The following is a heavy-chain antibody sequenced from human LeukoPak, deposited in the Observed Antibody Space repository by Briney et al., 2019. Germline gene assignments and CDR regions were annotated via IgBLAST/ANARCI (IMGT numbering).Heavy chain of an antibody. D-gene: IGHD2-2*01. Sequence: SETLSLTCAVYGGSFSGYYWSWIRQPPGKGLEWIGEINHSGSSNYNPSLKSRVTISVDTSKNQFSLKLSSVTAADTAVYYCARDFYCSRTSCYAPSFDYWGQGTLVTVSS. V-gene: IGHV4-34*01. CDR3: ARDFYCSRTSCYAPSFDY. CDR1: GGSFSGYY. J-gene: IGHJ4*02. CDR2: INHSGSS.